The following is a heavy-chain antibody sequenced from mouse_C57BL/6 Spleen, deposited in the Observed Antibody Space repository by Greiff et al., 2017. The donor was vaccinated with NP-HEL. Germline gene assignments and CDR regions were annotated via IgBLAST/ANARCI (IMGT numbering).Heavy chain of an antibody. D-gene: IGHD1-1*01. CDR3: ARESYYYGSSPFYFDY. J-gene: IGHJ2*01. Sequence: EVQLQESGPVLVKPGASVKMSCKASGYTFTDYYMNWVKQSHGKSLEWIGVINPYNGGTSYNQKFKGKATLTVDKSSSTAYMELNSLTSEDSAVYYCARESYYYGSSPFYFDYWGQGTTLTVSS. V-gene: IGHV1-19*01. CDR2: INPYNGGT. CDR1: GYTFTDYY.